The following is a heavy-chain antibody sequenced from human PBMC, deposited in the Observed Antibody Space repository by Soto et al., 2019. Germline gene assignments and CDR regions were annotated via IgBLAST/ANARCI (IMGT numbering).Heavy chain of an antibody. J-gene: IGHJ3*02. CDR1: GFTFRNYG. Sequence: VQLVESGGGVVQPGRSLRLSCAASGFTFRNYGMHWVRQVPGKGLEWVAVISDDGSNKYNVDSVEGRFTISRDNFKNTLYLQMNSLRAEDTAVYYCAKGGGYSYGTNDAFDMWGQGTMVTVSS. V-gene: IGHV3-30*18. D-gene: IGHD5-18*01. CDR3: AKGGGYSYGTNDAFDM. CDR2: ISDDGSNK.